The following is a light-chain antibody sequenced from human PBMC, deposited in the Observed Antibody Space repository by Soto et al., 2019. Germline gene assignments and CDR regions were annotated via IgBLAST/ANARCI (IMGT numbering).Light chain of an antibody. CDR2: AAS. V-gene: IGKV1-27*01. J-gene: IGKJ4*01. CDR1: QGIGVY. CDR3: QNYNSAPLT. Sequence: DIQMTQSPSSLSASFGDRVTITCRASQGIGVYLAWFQQKPGNAPKLLIYAASTLQSGVPSRFSGSGSGTDFTLTISGLQPEDVATYYCQNYNSAPLTCGGGTKVEIK.